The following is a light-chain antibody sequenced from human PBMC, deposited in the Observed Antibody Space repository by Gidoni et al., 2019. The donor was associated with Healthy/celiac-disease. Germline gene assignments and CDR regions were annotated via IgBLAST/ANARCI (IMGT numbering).Light chain of an antibody. CDR2: KAS. CDR1: QSISTW. CDR3: EQYKSYPRT. V-gene: IGKV1-5*03. J-gene: IGKJ1*01. Sequence: DIQMTQSPSTLSASVGDRVTITCRASQSISTWLAWYQQKPGKAPKRLIYKASSLESGVPSRFSGSGSGTEFTLTISSLQPDDCATYYCEQYKSYPRTFGQGTKVEIK.